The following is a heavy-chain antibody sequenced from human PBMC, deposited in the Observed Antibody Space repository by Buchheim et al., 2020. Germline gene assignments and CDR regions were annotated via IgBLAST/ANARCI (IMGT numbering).Heavy chain of an antibody. Sequence: QVQLQQWGAGLLKPSETLSLTCAVYGGSFSGYYWSWIRQPPGKGLEWIGEINHSGSTNYNPSLKSRVTISVDTSKNQFSLKLSSVTAADTAVYYCARGSGGYYGSGSYYYYYGMTSGAKGP. V-gene: IGHV4-34*01. CDR1: GGSFSGYY. D-gene: IGHD3-10*01. J-gene: IGHJ6*02. CDR2: INHSGST. CDR3: ARGSGGYYGSGSYYYYYGMTS.